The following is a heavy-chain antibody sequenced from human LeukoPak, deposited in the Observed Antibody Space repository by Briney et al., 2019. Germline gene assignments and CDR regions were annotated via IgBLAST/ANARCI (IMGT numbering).Heavy chain of an antibody. J-gene: IGHJ3*02. CDR2: ISYDGSNK. Sequence: PGGSLRLSCAASGFTFSSYAMHWVRQAPGKGLEWVAVISYDGSNKYYADSVKGRYTISRDNSKNTLYLQMNSLRAEDTAVYYCARDGLDSSAPDAFDIWGQGTMVTVSS. CDR1: GFTFSSYA. D-gene: IGHD3-22*01. CDR3: ARDGLDSSAPDAFDI. V-gene: IGHV3-30-3*01.